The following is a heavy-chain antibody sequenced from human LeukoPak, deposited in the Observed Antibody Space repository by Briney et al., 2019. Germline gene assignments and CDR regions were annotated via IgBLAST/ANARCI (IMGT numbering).Heavy chain of an antibody. CDR1: GFTFSSYW. V-gene: IGHV3-7*04. D-gene: IGHD6-13*01. CDR3: ARDGVAAAGIGIDY. CDR2: IKQDGSEK. J-gene: IGHJ4*02. Sequence: QSGGSLRLSCAASGFTFSSYWMSWVRQAPGKGLEWVANIKQDGSEKYYVDSVKGRFTISRDNAKNSLYLQMNSLRAEDTAVYYCARDGVAAAGIGIDYWGQGTLVTVSS.